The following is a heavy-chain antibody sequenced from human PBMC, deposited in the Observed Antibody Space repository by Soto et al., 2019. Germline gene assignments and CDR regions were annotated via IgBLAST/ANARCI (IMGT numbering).Heavy chain of an antibody. D-gene: IGHD3-3*01. V-gene: IGHV1-3*01. CDR3: ARGEVLRFLEWFCMDV. J-gene: IGHJ6*02. CDR2: INAGNGNT. CDR1: GYTFTSYA. Sequence: ASVKVSCKASGYTFTSYAMHWVRQAPGQRLEWMGWINAGNGNTKYSQKFQGRVTITRDTSASTAYMELSSLRSEDTAVYYCARGEVLRFLEWFCMDVWVQGTTVTVSS.